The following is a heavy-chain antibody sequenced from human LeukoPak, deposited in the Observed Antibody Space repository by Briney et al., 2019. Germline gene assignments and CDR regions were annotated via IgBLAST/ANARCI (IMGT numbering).Heavy chain of an antibody. D-gene: IGHD6-19*01. CDR1: GFTFSSYA. V-gene: IGHV3-23*01. CDR3: AKGGPVAADPRYFQH. CDR2: SGSGGTT. J-gene: IGHJ1*01. Sequence: PGGSLRLSCAASGFTFSSYAMSWVRQAPGKGLEWVSASGSGGTTYYADSVKGRFTISRDNSKNTLYLQMNSLRAEDTAVYYCAKGGPVAADPRYFQHWGQGTLVTVSS.